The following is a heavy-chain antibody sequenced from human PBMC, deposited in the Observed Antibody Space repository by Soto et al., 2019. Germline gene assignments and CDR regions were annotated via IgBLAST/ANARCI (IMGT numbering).Heavy chain of an antibody. CDR1: GFTFSSYS. CDR2: ISSSSSYI. V-gene: IGHV3-21*01. J-gene: IGHJ6*02. Sequence: GGSLRLSCAASGFTFSSYSMNWVRQAPGKGLEWVSSISSSSSYIYYADSVKGRFTISRDNAKNSLYLQMNSLRAEDTAVYYCARASTMVRGLYGMDVWGQGTTVTVSS. CDR3: ARASTMVRGLYGMDV. D-gene: IGHD3-10*01.